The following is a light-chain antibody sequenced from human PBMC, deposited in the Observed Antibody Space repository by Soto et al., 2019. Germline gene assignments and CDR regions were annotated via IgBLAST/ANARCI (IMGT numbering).Light chain of an antibody. J-gene: IGLJ1*01. CDR2: EVN. CDR1: SSDVGGYNY. Sequence: QSALTQPPSASGSPGQSVTISCPGTSSDVGGYNYVSWYQQHPGKAPKLMIYEVNKRPSGVPDRFSGSKSGNTASLTVSGLQAEDEADYYCNSYAGSPYVFGTGTKVTVL. CDR3: NSYAGSPYV. V-gene: IGLV2-8*01.